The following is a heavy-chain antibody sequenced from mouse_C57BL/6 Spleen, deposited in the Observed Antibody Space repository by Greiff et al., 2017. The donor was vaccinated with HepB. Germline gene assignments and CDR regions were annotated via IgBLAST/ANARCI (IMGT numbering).Heavy chain of an antibody. D-gene: IGHD1-1*01. Sequence: QVQLQQPGAELVKPGASVKLSCKASGYTFTSYWMHWVKQRPGQGLEWIGMIHPNSGSTNYNEKFKSKATLTVDKSSSTAYMQLSSLTSEDSAVYYCARSESYYGGDYFDYWGQGTTLTVSS. CDR1: GYTFTSYW. V-gene: IGHV1-64*01. CDR3: ARSESYYGGDYFDY. J-gene: IGHJ2*01. CDR2: IHPNSGST.